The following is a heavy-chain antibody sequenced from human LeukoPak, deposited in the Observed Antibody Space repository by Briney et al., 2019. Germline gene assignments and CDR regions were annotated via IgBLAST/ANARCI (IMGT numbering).Heavy chain of an antibody. Sequence: GGSLRLSCAASGFTLSRYSMDWVRQAPGKGLEWVSSISSGSSYIYYAGSVKGRFTISRDNAKNSLYLQMNNLRAEDTALYYCAKISGYYPFDYWGQGTLVTVSS. J-gene: IGHJ4*02. CDR2: ISSGSSYI. V-gene: IGHV3-21*01. CDR3: AKISGYYPFDY. D-gene: IGHD3-22*01. CDR1: GFTLSRYS.